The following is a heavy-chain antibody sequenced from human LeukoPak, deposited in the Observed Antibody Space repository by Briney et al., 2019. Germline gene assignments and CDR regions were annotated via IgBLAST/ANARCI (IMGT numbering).Heavy chain of an antibody. Sequence: GGSLRLSCAASGFTFSSYGMHWVRQVPGKGLEWVAVISYDARSNFHVDSVKGRFTISRDNSKNTLYLQMNSLRAEDTAVYYCARVGYYDSSGARQDAFDIWGQGTMVTVSS. CDR1: GFTFSSYG. V-gene: IGHV3-30*06. J-gene: IGHJ3*02. CDR3: ARVGYYDSSGARQDAFDI. D-gene: IGHD3-22*01. CDR2: ISYDARSN.